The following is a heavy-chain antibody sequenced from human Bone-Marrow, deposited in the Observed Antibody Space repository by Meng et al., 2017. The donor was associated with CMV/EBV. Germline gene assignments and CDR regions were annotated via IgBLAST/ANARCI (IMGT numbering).Heavy chain of an antibody. CDR2: ISYDGSNK. V-gene: IGHV3-30*18. Sequence: SCAASGFTFSNYWMYWVRQVPGKGLEWVAVISYDGSNKYYADSVKGRFTISRDNSKNTLYLQMNSLRAEDTAVYYCAKDLADYDTLDYWGQGTLVTVSS. CDR1: GFTFSNYW. CDR3: AKDLADYDTLDY. D-gene: IGHD3-9*01. J-gene: IGHJ4*02.